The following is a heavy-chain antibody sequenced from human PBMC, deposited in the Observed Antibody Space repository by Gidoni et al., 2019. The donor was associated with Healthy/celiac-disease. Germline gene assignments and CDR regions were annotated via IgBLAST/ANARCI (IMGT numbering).Heavy chain of an antibody. Sequence: QVQLVESGGGVVQPGRSLRLSCAASGFTFSSYGMHWVRQAPGKGLEWVAVIWYDGSNKYYADSVKGRFTISRDNSKNTLYLQMNSLRAEDTAVYYCARMGPGVDYDFWSGFGDYMDVWGKGTTVTVSS. J-gene: IGHJ6*03. D-gene: IGHD3-3*01. CDR1: GFTFSSYG. CDR2: IWYDGSNK. CDR3: ARMGPGVDYDFWSGFGDYMDV. V-gene: IGHV3-33*01.